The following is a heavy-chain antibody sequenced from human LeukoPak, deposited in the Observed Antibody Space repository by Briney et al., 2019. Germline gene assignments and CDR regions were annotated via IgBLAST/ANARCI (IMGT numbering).Heavy chain of an antibody. CDR3: ARLSLNYDSSPPWFDP. D-gene: IGHD3-22*01. V-gene: IGHV5-51*01. CDR2: TYPGDSDT. Sequence: KNGESLKISCKGSGYIFATYWIAWVRQMSGKGLEWMGITYPGDSDTRYSPSFQGQVTISADKSISTAYLQWSSLKASDTAMYYCARLSLNYDSSPPWFDPWGQGTLVTVSS. CDR1: GYIFATYW. J-gene: IGHJ5*02.